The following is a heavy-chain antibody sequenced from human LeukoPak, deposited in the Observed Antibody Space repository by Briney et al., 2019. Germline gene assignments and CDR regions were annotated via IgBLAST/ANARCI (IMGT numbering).Heavy chain of an antibody. CDR3: AKDRWAARPGVFDY. CDR1: GFTFSSYG. J-gene: IGHJ4*02. D-gene: IGHD6-6*01. CDR2: IRYDGSNK. V-gene: IGHV3-30*02. Sequence: PGGSLRLSCAASGFTFSSYGMHWVRQAPGKGLEWVAFIRYDGSNKYYADSVKGRFTISRDNSKNTLYLQMNSLRAEDTAVYYCAKDRWAARPGVFDYWGQGTLVTVSS.